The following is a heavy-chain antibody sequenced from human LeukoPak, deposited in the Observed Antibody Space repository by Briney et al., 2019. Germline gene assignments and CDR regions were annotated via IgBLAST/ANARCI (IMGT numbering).Heavy chain of an antibody. CDR3: AGVSLFSFDP. D-gene: IGHD2-21*01. CDR1: GGSFSGYY. Sequence: PSETLSLTCAVYGGSFSGYYWSWIRQPPGKGLEWVGEINHSGSTNYNPSLKSRVTISVDTSKNQFSLKLSSVTAADTAVYYCAGVSLFSFDPWGQGTLVTVSS. V-gene: IGHV4-34*01. J-gene: IGHJ5*02. CDR2: INHSGST.